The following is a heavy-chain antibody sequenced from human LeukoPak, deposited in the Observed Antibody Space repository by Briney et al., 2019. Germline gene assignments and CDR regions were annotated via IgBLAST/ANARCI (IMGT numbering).Heavy chain of an antibody. V-gene: IGHV3-30*02. D-gene: IGHD3-16*02. Sequence: GGSLRLSCAASGFTFSSYGMHWVRQAPGKGLEWVAFIRYDGSNKYYADSVKGRFTISRGNSKNTLYLQMNSLRAEDTAVYYCAKDAMYYDYVWGSYRYTGGAFDIWGQGTMVTVSS. CDR2: IRYDGSNK. CDR3: AKDAMYYDYVWGSYRYTGGAFDI. J-gene: IGHJ3*02. CDR1: GFTFSSYG.